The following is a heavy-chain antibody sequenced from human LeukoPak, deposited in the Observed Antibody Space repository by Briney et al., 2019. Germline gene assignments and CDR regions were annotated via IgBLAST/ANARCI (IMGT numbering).Heavy chain of an antibody. V-gene: IGHV3-23*01. CDR1: GFTFSSYA. Sequence: GGSLRLSCAASGFTFSSYAMSWVRQTPGKGLEWVSAISGSGGSTYYADSVKGRFTISRDNSKNTLYLQMNSLRAEDTAVYYCAKDVVDTAMVTVFDYWGQGTLVTVSS. J-gene: IGHJ4*02. CDR2: ISGSGGST. CDR3: AKDVVDTAMVTVFDY. D-gene: IGHD5-18*01.